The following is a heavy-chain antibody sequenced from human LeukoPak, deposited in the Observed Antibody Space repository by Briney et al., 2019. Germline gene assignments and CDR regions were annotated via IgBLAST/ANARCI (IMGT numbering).Heavy chain of an antibody. CDR1: GDSINSGGHY. CDR3: ARARVEYSSSLGYQYYYYYMDV. Sequence: PSETLSLTCSVAGDSINSGGHYWRWIRQPPGKDLDWIGYISYSGSTYYSLSLKSRVTILVDRSKNQFSLKLTSVTVADTAVYYCARARVEYSSSLGYQYYYYYMDVWGKGTTVTVSS. V-gene: IGHV4-30-2*01. CDR2: ISYSGST. J-gene: IGHJ6*03. D-gene: IGHD6-19*01.